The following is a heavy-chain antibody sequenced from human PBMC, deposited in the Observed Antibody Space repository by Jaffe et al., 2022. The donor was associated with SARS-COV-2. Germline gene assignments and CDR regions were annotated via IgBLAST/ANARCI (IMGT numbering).Heavy chain of an antibody. Sequence: EVQLVESGGGLVQPGGSLRLSSAASGFTFSSHWMSWVRQAPGKGLEWVATINQDGSAKYYVDSVKGRFTISRDNAKNSLYLQMNSLRAEDTAVYYCARDPSSSGSGWYYFDYWGQGTLVTVSS. V-gene: IGHV3-7*01. CDR3: ARDPSSSGSGWYYFDY. CDR2: INQDGSAK. D-gene: IGHD2-15*01. CDR1: GFTFSSHW. J-gene: IGHJ4*02.